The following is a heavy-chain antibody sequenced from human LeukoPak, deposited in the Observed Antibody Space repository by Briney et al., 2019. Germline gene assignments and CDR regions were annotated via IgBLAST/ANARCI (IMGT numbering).Heavy chain of an antibody. CDR2: IYTSGST. CDR1: GGSISSGSYY. J-gene: IGHJ2*01. CDR3: ARQYSDILTGYHRGELYSYFDL. V-gene: IGHV4-61*02. Sequence: PSETLSLTCTVSGGSISSGSYYWSWIRQPAGKGLEWIGRIYTSGSTNYNPSLKSRVTISVDTSKNQFSLKLGSVTAADTAVYYCARQYSDILTGYHRGELYSYFDLWGRGTLVTVSS. D-gene: IGHD3-9*01.